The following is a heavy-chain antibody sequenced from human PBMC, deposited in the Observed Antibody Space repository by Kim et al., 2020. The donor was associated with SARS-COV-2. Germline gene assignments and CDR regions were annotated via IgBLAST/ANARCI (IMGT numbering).Heavy chain of an antibody. D-gene: IGHD1-26*01. J-gene: IGHJ5*02. CDR3: ARDPSAVGAPTP. V-gene: IGHV3-53*01. CDR1: GLTVGDSF. Sequence: GGSLRLSCAVSGLTVGDSFMSWVRQAPGKGLEWVSLIYSHGSAHYADSVKGRFTISRDSTKNTVDLQMNSLRVGDTAVYYCARDPSAVGAPTPWGQGTLV. CDR2: IYSHGSA.